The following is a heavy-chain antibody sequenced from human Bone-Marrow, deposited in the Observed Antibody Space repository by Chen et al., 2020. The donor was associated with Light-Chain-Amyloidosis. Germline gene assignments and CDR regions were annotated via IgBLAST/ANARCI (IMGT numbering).Heavy chain of an antibody. V-gene: IGHV5-51*01. CDR2: SYPDYSDA. Sequence: EVQLEQSGPEVKKPGESLKISCKGSGYTFPNYWIGWVRQMPGKGREWWGVSYPDYSDARYSPSFEGQVTISADKSITTAYLQWRSLKASDTAMYYCARRRDGYNFDYWGQGTLVTVSS. CDR1: GYTFPNYW. CDR3: ARRRDGYNFDY. J-gene: IGHJ4*02. D-gene: IGHD5-12*01.